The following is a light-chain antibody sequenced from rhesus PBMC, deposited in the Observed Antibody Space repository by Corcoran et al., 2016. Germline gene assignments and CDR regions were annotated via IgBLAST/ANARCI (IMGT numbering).Light chain of an antibody. CDR1: QGISSW. V-gene: IGKV1-22*01. J-gene: IGKJ4*01. Sequence: DIQMTQSPSSLSASVGDKVTITCRASQGISSWLAWYQQKPGKAPKLLIYEASNLQSGVPSRFSGRGSGTEFTLAISSLHPEDFATYYCLQYSSSPLTFGGGTKVELK. CDR3: LQYSSSPLT. CDR2: EAS.